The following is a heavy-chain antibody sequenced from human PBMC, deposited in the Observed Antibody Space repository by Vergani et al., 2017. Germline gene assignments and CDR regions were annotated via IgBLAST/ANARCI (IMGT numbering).Heavy chain of an antibody. V-gene: IGHV3-30*03. Sequence: QVQLVESGGGVVQPGRSLRLSCAASGFTFSSYGMHWVRQAPGKGLEVVAVISYDGSNKYYADSVKGRFTISRDNSKNTLYLQMNSLRAEDTAVYYCARSSGWYVYYMDVWGKGTTVTVSS. CDR2: ISYDGSNK. D-gene: IGHD6-19*01. CDR1: GFTFSSYG. J-gene: IGHJ6*03. CDR3: ARSSGWYVYYMDV.